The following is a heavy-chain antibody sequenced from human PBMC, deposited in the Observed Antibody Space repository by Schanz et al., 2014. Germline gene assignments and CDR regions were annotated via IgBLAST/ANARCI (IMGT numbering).Heavy chain of an antibody. CDR1: GLIFSNYV. CDR3: AKIERNED. J-gene: IGHJ4*02. V-gene: IGHV3-23*04. CDR2: IGTSGGT. Sequence: EVQLVESGGGLVQPGGSLRLSCAASGLIFSNYVMSWVRQAPGKGLEWVSTIGTSGGTNYAESVKGRFTISRDNSKNTLYLQMNSLRAEDTAVYFCAKIERNEDWGQGTLVTVSS. D-gene: IGHD1-1*01.